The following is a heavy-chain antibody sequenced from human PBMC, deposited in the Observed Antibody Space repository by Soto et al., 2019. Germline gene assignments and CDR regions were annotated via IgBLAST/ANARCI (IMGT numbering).Heavy chain of an antibody. CDR1: GFTFSSYS. V-gene: IGHV3-21*01. CDR3: AREHYDFWSGPQGYYGMDV. CDR2: ISSSSSYI. J-gene: IGHJ6*02. D-gene: IGHD3-3*01. Sequence: LRLSCAASGFTFSSYSMNWVRQAPGKGLEWVSSISSSSSYIYYADSVKGRFTISRDNAKNSLYLQMNSLRAEDTAVYYCAREHYDFWSGPQGYYGMDVWGQGTTVTVSS.